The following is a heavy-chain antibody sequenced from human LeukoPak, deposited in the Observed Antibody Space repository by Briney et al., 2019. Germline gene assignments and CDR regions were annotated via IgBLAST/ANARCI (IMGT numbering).Heavy chain of an antibody. J-gene: IGHJ4*02. V-gene: IGHV3-48*03. CDR1: GFTFSSYE. CDR3: IPGINYYGSNMDY. Sequence: GGSLRLSCAASGFTFSSYEMNWVRQAPGKGLEWVSYISSSGSTIYYADSVKGRFTISRDNAKNSLYLQMNSLKTEDTAVYYCIPGINYYGSNMDYWGRGTLVTVSS. D-gene: IGHD3-22*01. CDR2: ISSSGSTI.